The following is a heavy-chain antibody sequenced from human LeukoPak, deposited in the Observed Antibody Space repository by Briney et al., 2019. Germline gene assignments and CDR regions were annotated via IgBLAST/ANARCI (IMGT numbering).Heavy chain of an antibody. CDR2: INSDGSST. CDR1: GFTFSTYW. J-gene: IGHJ4*02. V-gene: IGHV3-74*01. CDR3: TRGDYSFDN. D-gene: IGHD2-21*01. Sequence: GRSLRLSCAASGFTFSTYWMHWVRQVPGKGLVWVSRINSDGSSTSYADSVKGRLTISRDNIKNTLYLQMNSLTAEDTAVYYCTRGDYSFDNWGQGTLVTVSS.